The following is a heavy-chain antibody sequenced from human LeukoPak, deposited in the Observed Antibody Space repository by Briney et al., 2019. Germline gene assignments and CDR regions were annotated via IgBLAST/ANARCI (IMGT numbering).Heavy chain of an antibody. Sequence: KPSETLFLTCTVSGGSVSSGSYYWSWIRQPPGKGLEWIGYIYYSGSTNYNPSLKSRVTISVDTSKNQFSLKLRSVTAADTAVYYCARVPGGGTAANWGQGTMVTVSS. J-gene: IGHJ3*01. CDR2: IYYSGST. CDR3: ARVPGGGTAAN. CDR1: GGSVSSGSYY. V-gene: IGHV4-61*01. D-gene: IGHD1-7*01.